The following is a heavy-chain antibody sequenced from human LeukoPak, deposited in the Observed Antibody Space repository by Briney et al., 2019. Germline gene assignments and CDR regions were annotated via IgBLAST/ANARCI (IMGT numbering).Heavy chain of an antibody. J-gene: IGHJ3*02. CDR2: IYYSGST. CDR1: GGSLSSYY. CDR3: ATYTPFET. Sequence: SETLSLTCTVSGGSLSSYYWSWIRQPPGKGLEWIGYIYYSGSTDYNPSLKSRVTISLHTSKNQISLKLSSVTAADTAVYYCATYTPFETWGQGTMVTVSS. V-gene: IGHV4-59*01. D-gene: IGHD2-2*02.